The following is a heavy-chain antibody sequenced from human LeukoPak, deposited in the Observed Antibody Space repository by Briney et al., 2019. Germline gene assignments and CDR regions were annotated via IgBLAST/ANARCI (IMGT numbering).Heavy chain of an antibody. CDR1: GYSFSSYW. J-gene: IGHJ4*02. CDR2: IYPGDSDT. D-gene: IGHD4-11*01. Sequence: GESLKISCKGSGYSFSSYWIGWVRQMPGKGLEWMGIIYPGDSDTRYSPSFQGQVTISGDKSITTAYLQWSSLQASDTAMYYCARLQSNAFDYWGQGTLVTVSS. CDR3: ARLQSNAFDY. V-gene: IGHV5-51*01.